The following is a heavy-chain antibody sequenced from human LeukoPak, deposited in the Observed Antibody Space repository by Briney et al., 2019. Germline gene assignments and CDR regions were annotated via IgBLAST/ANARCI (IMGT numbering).Heavy chain of an antibody. V-gene: IGHV3-23*01. J-gene: IGHJ4*02. CDR3: AKDGSSGWSSYFDY. CDR1: GFTFSSYV. CDR2: ISGSGGST. D-gene: IGHD6-19*01. Sequence: GGSLRLSCAVSGFTFSSYVMSWVRQAPGKGLEWVSAISGSGGSTYYADSVKGRFTISRDNSKNTLYLQMNSLRAEDTAVYYCAKDGSSGWSSYFDYWGQGTLVTVSS.